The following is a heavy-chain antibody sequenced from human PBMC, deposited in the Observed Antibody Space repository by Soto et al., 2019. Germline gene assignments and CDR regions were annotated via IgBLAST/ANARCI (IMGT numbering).Heavy chain of an antibody. CDR3: ARHGYYYGSGSYYNWFDP. Sequence: PSETLSLTCTVSGGSISSYYWSWIRQPPGKGLEWIGYIYYSGSTNYNPSLKSRVTISVDTSKNQFSLKLSSVTAADTAVYYCARHGYYYGSGSYYNWFDPWGQGTLVTVSS. J-gene: IGHJ5*02. V-gene: IGHV4-59*08. CDR2: IYYSGST. D-gene: IGHD3-10*01. CDR1: GGSISSYY.